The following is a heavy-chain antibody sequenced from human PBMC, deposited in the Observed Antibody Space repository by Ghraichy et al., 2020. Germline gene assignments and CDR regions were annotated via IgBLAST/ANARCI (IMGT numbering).Heavy chain of an antibody. Sequence: GGSLRLSCAASGFTFSSYAMSWVRQAPGKGLEWVSAISGSGGSTHYADSVKGRFTISRDNSKNTLYLQMNSLRAEDTAVYYCAKVGGPDWYFDLWGRGTLVTVSS. CDR1: GFTFSSYA. CDR2: ISGSGGST. CDR3: AKVGGPDWYFDL. V-gene: IGHV3-23*01. D-gene: IGHD3-16*01. J-gene: IGHJ2*01.